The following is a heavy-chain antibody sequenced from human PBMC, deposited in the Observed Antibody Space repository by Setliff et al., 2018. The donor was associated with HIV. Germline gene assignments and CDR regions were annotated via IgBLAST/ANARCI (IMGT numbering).Heavy chain of an antibody. D-gene: IGHD5-18*01. CDR2: INHSGST. CDR1: NGSFSGYY. Sequence: PSETLSLTCAVYNGSFSGYYWTWIRQPPRKGLEWIGEINHSGSTNYSPSLKSRVTISVDASRNQFSLRLSSVTAADTAVYYCAAWGPRYSYAPYFFDSWGQGTLVTVSS. CDR3: AAWGPRYSYAPYFFDS. J-gene: IGHJ4*02. V-gene: IGHV4-34*01.